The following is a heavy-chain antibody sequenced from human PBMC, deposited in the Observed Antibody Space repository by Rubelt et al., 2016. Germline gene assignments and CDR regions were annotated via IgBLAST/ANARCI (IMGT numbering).Heavy chain of an antibody. D-gene: IGHD3-22*01. CDR2: IYYSGST. Sequence: ETLSLTCTVSGGSISRSVYHWGWIRQPPGKGLEWIGSIYYSGSTYYNPSLKSRVTISVDTSKNQFSLKLSSVTAADTAVYYCARLDPTYYYDSSDPYYFDYWGQGTLVTVSS. CDR1: GGSISRSVYH. J-gene: IGHJ4*02. V-gene: IGHV4-39*01. CDR3: ARLDPTYYYDSSDPYYFDY.